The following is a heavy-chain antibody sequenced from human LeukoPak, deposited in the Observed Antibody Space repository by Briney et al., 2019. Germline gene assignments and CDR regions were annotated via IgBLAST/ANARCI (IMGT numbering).Heavy chain of an antibody. D-gene: IGHD6-6*01. Sequence: GGSLRLSCAASGFTFSSYAMHWVRQAPGKGLEWVAVISYDGSNKYYADSVKGRFTISRDNSKNTLYLQMNSLRAEDTAVYYCARDPRAARLPIYYFDYWGQGTLVTVSS. J-gene: IGHJ4*02. CDR2: ISYDGSNK. CDR1: GFTFSSYA. CDR3: ARDPRAARLPIYYFDY. V-gene: IGHV3-30*04.